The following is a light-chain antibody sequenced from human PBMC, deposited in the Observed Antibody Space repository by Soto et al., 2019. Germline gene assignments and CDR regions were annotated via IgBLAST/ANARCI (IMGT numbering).Light chain of an antibody. CDR3: QAWDNSTHVV. CDR2: EDR. V-gene: IGLV3-1*01. J-gene: IGLJ2*01. CDR1: KLGDKY. Sequence: SYELTQPPSVSVSPGQTASITCSGDKLGDKYACWYQQKPGQSPVLVIYEDRKRPSGIPERFSGSNSGNTATLTISGTQAMDEADYYCQAWDNSTHVVFGGGTKLTVL.